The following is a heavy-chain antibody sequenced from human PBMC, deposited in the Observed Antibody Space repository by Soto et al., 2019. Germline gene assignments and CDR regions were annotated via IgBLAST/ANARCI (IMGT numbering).Heavy chain of an antibody. Sequence: SETLSLTCAVSGGSIDSGGYYWSWIRQHPGKGLEWIGEINHSGSTNYNPSLKSRVTMSVDTSKNQFSLKLSSVTAADTAVYYCARTSKFDCWGQGTLVTVSS. D-gene: IGHD6-6*01. V-gene: IGHV4-34*01. CDR1: GGSIDSGGYY. CDR3: ARTSKFDC. J-gene: IGHJ4*02. CDR2: INHSGST.